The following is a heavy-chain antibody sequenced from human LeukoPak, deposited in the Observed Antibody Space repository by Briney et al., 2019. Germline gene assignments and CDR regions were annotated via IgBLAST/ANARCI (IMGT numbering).Heavy chain of an antibody. V-gene: IGHV3-64D*06. J-gene: IGHJ6*02. D-gene: IGHD6-13*01. CDR1: GFTFSSYA. Sequence: GGSLRLSCSASGFTFSSYAMHWVRQAPGKGLESVSAISSNGGSTYYADSVKGRFTISRDNSKNTLYLQMSSLRAEDTAVYYCVKVAEKSRGIAAHYGMDVWGQGTTVTVSS. CDR2: ISSNGGST. CDR3: VKVAEKSRGIAAHYGMDV.